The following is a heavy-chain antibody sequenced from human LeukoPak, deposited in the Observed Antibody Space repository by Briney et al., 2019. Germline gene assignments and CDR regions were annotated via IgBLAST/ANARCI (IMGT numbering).Heavy chain of an antibody. CDR3: ARSSAREYCSSTSCYGKGLGDVDY. V-gene: IGHV3-20*04. D-gene: IGHD2-2*01. Sequence: GGSLRLSCAASGFTFVDYAMSWVRQAPGKGLEWVSGINWNGGSTGYADSVKGRFTISRDNAKNSLYLQMNSLRAEDTAVYYCARSSAREYCSSTSCYGKGLGDVDYWGQGTLVTVSS. J-gene: IGHJ4*02. CDR1: GFTFVDYA. CDR2: INWNGGST.